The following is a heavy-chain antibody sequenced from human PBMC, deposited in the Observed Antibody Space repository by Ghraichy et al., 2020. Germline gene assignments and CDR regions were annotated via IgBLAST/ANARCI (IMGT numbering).Heavy chain of an antibody. CDR2: VFYSKST. CDR3: AGKGYRNGSPVDY. Sequence: SETLSLTCTVSGGSISGYYWSWIRQSPGKGLEWIGYVFYSKSTNYNPSLKSRVTISEDPSKNQFSLKLTSVTAADTAVYYCAGKGYRNGSPVDYWGQGTLVTVSS. D-gene: IGHD5-18*01. CDR1: GGSISGYY. J-gene: IGHJ4*02. V-gene: IGHV4-59*08.